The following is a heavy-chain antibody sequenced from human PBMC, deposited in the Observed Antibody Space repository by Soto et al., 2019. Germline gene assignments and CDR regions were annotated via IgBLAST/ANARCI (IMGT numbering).Heavy chain of an antibody. CDR1: GFTVSSNY. CDR3: ARNRKVRGVMVYYYYGMDV. V-gene: IGHV3-53*01. CDR2: IYSGGST. Sequence: GGSLRLSCAASGFTVSSNYMSWVRQAPGKGLEWVSVIYSGGSTYYADSVKGRVTISRDNAKNTLYLQMNSLGAEDTAVYYCARNRKVRGVMVYYYYGMDVWGQGTTVTVSS. J-gene: IGHJ6*02. D-gene: IGHD3-10*01.